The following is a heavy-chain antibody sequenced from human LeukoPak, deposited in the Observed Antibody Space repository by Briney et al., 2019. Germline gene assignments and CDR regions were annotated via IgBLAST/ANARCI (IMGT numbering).Heavy chain of an antibody. CDR2: ISPGGSAT. D-gene: IGHD5-18*01. CDR3: AKYLRWLNSPDPPEDY. J-gene: IGHJ4*02. V-gene: IGHV5-51*01. Sequence: GESLKFSCKGSGYSFTDNWIAWVRQMPGKGLEWMGIISPGGSATTYSPSFQGHVTISVDNSITTAYLQWSSLKASDTAIYYCAKYLRWLNSPDPPEDYWGQGTLVTVSS. CDR1: GYSFTDNW.